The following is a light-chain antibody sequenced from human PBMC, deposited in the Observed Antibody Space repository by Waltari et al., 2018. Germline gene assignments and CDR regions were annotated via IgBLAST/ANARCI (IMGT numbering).Light chain of an antibody. CDR3: SLYTGSGIWV. CDR2: KAT. Sequence: QTVVTQEPSLSVSPGGTVTPTCALSSGSVSSTSYATWYTQTPGRSPRTLVDKATSRSSGVPDRFAGAILGNKAALTITGAQADDESDYYCSLYTGSGIWVFGGGTKLTVL. CDR1: SGSVSSTSY. V-gene: IGLV8-61*01. J-gene: IGLJ3*02.